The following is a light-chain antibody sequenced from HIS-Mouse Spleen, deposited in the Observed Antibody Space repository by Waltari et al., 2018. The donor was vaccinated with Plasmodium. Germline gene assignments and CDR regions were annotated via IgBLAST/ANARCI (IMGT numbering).Light chain of an antibody. CDR3: QQYDNLPPLFT. CDR1: QDISNY. V-gene: IGKV1-33*01. CDR2: DAS. J-gene: IGKJ3*01. Sequence: DIQMTQSPSSLSASVGDRVTITCQASQDISNYLNWYQQKPVKAPKLLCYDASNLETGVPSRFSGSGSGTDFTFTISSLQPEDIATYYCQQYDNLPPLFTFGPGTKVDIK.